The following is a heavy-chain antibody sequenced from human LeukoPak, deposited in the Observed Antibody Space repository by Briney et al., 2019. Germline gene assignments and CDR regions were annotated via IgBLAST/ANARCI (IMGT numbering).Heavy chain of an antibody. CDR2: IYSGGST. CDR1: GFTVSSNY. V-gene: IGHV3-66*01. D-gene: IGHD3-10*01. CDR3: ARDYYYGSGSYYRGPDFDY. Sequence: GGSLRLSCAASGFTVSSNYMSWVRQAPGKGLEWVSVIYSGGSTYYADSVKGRLTISRDNSKNTLYLQMNSLRAEDTAVYYCARDYYYGSGSYYRGPDFDYWGQGTLVTVSS. J-gene: IGHJ4*02.